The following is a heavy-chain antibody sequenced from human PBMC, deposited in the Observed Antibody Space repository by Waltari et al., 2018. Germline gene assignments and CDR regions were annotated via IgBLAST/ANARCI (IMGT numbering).Heavy chain of an antibody. J-gene: IGHJ3*02. CDR3: ARTDDITFGGVKVAEAPFDI. D-gene: IGHD3-16*01. V-gene: IGHV4-59*01. Sequence: QVQLQESGPGLVKPSETLSLTCTVSGGSISSYYWSWTRHPPGKGLEWIGYIYYSGSTNYNPSRKSRGTKSVDTSKNQFSLRLSSVTAADTAVYYCARTDDITFGGVKVAEAPFDIWGQGTMVTVSS. CDR2: IYYSGST. CDR1: GGSISSYY.